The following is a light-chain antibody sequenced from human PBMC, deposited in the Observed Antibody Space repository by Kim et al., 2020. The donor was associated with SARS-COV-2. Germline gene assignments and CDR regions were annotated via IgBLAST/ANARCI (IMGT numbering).Light chain of an antibody. CDR1: QAIGNH. V-gene: IGKV1-17*01. CDR3: LYHNNHLLN. J-gene: IGKJ4*01. CDR2: GAS. Sequence: DIQMTQSPSSLSASVGDRVTITCRASQAIGNHLAWYQQKPGTAPKRLIYGASSSQSGVPSRFSGSGSGTEFTLTISSLQPEDFTTYYCLYHNNHLLNFGGGTKVDIK.